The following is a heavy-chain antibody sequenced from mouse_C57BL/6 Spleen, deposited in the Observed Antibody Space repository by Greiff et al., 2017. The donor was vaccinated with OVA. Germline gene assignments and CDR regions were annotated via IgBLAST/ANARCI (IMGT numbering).Heavy chain of an antibody. Sequence: QVQLQQPGAELVKPGASVKLSCKASGYTFTSYWMHWVKQRPGQGLEWIGEIDPSASYTNYNQQFKGKATLTADTSSSTAYMQVSSLTTEDSAVYYCARSESYYSNYYYAMDYWGQGTSVTVSS. D-gene: IGHD2-5*01. CDR1: GYTFTSYW. CDR2: IDPSASYT. V-gene: IGHV1-50*01. J-gene: IGHJ4*01. CDR3: ARSESYYSNYYYAMDY.